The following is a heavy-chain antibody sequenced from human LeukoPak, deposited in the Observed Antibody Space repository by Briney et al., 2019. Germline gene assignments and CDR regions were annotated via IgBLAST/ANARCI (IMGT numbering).Heavy chain of an antibody. V-gene: IGHV4-39*01. CDR2: IYYSGST. CDR1: GGSISSSSYY. Sequence: SETLFLTCTVSGGSISSSSYYWGWIRQPPGKGLEWIGSIYYSGSTYYNPSLRSRVTISVDTSKNQFSLKLSSVTAADTAVYYCARHRSDYGSGSYYFYYYYMDVWGKGTTVTISS. J-gene: IGHJ6*03. CDR3: ARHRSDYGSGSYYFYYYYMDV. D-gene: IGHD3-10*01.